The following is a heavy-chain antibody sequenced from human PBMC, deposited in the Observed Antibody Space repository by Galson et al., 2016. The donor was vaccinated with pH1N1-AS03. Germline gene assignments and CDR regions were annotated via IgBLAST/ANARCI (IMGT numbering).Heavy chain of an antibody. CDR3: ATYRHFYGSSGPTTPYGLDV. D-gene: IGHD3-22*01. CDR1: GYTFTGHW. V-gene: IGHV1-2*02. CDR2: INPNGGDT. Sequence: SVKVSCKASGYTFTGHWIHWVRQAPGQGPEWMGWINPNGGDTKYAQKFQGRVTMTRDTSITTAYLELSGLRSDDTAVYSRATYRHFYGSSGPTTPYGLDVWGQGTTVTVSS. J-gene: IGHJ6*02.